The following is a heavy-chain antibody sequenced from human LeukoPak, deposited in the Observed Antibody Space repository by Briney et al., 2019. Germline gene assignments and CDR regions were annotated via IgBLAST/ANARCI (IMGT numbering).Heavy chain of an antibody. J-gene: IGHJ5*02. Sequence: ASVKVSCKASGGTFSSYAISWVRQAPGQGLEWMGRIIPILGIANYAQKFQGRVTITADKSTSTAYMELRSLRSDDTAVYYCARDKEGGLVDPWGQGTLVTVSS. V-gene: IGHV1-69*04. CDR3: ARDKEGGLVDP. D-gene: IGHD1-26*01. CDR2: IIPILGIA. CDR1: GGTFSSYA.